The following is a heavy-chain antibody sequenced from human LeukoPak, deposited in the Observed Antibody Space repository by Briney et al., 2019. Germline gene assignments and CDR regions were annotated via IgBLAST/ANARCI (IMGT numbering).Heavy chain of an antibody. CDR1: GYSFTGYW. J-gene: IGHJ4*02. CDR3: ARSAGATYFDY. Sequence: GESLKISCKGSGYSFTGYWNGWVRQMPGKGLEWMGIIYPGDSDTRYSPSFEGQVTISADKSITTAYLQWSSLKASDTAMYYCARSAGATYFDYWGQGTLVTVSS. CDR2: IYPGDSDT. V-gene: IGHV5-51*01.